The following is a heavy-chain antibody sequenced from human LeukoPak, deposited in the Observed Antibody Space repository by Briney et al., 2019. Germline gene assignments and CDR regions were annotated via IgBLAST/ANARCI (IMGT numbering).Heavy chain of an antibody. J-gene: IGHJ5*02. D-gene: IGHD2-2*01. V-gene: IGHV4-34*01. CDR3: ARKWEYQLPPGGDNWFDP. CDR1: GGSFSGYY. Sequence: SETLSLTCAVYGGSFSGYYWSWIRQPPGKGLEWIGEINHSGSTNYNPSLKSRVTISVDTSKNQFSLKLSSVTAADTAVYYCARKWEYQLPPGGDNWFDPWGQGTLVTVSS. CDR2: INHSGST.